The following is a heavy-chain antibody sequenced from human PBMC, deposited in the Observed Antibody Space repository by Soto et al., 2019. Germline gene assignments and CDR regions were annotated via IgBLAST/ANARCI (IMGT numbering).Heavy chain of an antibody. D-gene: IGHD2-15*01. CDR1: GFMFSGYA. CDR3: VKDLAASGWFDP. J-gene: IGHJ5*02. Sequence: QLLESGGGLAQPGESLTLSCAASGFMFSGYAMSWVRQAPGKGLEWVSAVSNSGTSTSYADSVKGRFTISRDNSKNTLPLQMSGLGAEDTALYYCVKDLAASGWFDPWGQGTLVIVSS. V-gene: IGHV3-23*01. CDR2: VSNSGTST.